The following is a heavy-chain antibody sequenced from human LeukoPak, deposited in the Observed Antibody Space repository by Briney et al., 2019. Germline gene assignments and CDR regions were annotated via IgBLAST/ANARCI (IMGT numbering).Heavy chain of an antibody. V-gene: IGHV1-24*01. CDR2: FDPEDGET. D-gene: IGHD2-2*01. CDR3: ATENDPVVPAAHGYYYYGMDV. Sequence: ASVKVSCKVSGYTLTELSMHWVRQAPGKGLEWVGGFDPEDGETIYAQKFQGRVTMTEDTSTDTAYMELSSLRSEDTAVYYCATENDPVVPAAHGYYYYGMDVWGQGTTVTVS. CDR1: GYTLTELS. J-gene: IGHJ6*02.